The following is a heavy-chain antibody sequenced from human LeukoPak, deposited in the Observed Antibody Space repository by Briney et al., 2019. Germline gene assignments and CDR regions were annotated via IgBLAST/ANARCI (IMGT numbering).Heavy chain of an antibody. J-gene: IGHJ3*02. D-gene: IGHD2-21*02. V-gene: IGHV1-69*06. Sequence: GASVKVSCKASGGTFSSYPISWVRQAPGQGLEWMGGIIPIFGTANYAQKFQGRVTITADKSTSTAYMELSSLRSEDTAVYYCALVGDIVVVTGPFDIWGQGTMVTVSS. CDR1: GGTFSSYP. CDR2: IIPIFGTA. CDR3: ALVGDIVVVTGPFDI.